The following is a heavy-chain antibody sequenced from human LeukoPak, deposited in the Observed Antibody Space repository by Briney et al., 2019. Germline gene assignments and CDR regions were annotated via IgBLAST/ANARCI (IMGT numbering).Heavy chain of an antibody. V-gene: IGHV3-74*01. CDR2: INSDGSST. CDR3: ARAQPPYYDFWSGYYYYYYMDV. D-gene: IGHD3-3*01. CDR1: GFTFSSYW. Sequence: GGSLRLSCAASGFTFSSYWMHWVRQAPGKGLVWVSRINSDGSSTSYADSAKGRFTISRDNAKNTLYLQMNSLRAEDTAVYYCARAQPPYYDFWSGYYYYYYMDVWGKGTTVTVSS. J-gene: IGHJ6*03.